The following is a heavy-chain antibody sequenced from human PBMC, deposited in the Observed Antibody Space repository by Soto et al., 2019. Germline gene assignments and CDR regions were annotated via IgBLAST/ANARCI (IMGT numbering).Heavy chain of an antibody. V-gene: IGHV4-61*01. CDR2: IYYSGST. CDR1: GDSISSGYH. Sequence: PSETLSLTCAVSGDSISSGYHWSWIRQPPGKGLEWIGYIYYSGSTNYNPSLKSRVTISVDTSKNQFSLKLSSVTAADTAVYYCARHCSSTSCYGRARWFDPWGQGTLVTVSS. J-gene: IGHJ5*02. D-gene: IGHD2-2*01. CDR3: ARHCSSTSCYGRARWFDP.